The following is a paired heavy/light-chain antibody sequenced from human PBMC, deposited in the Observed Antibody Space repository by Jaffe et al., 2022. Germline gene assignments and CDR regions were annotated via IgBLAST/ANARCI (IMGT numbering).Light chain of an antibody. CDR1: QSLVHSDGNTY. CDR3: MQATQFPST. V-gene: IGKV2-24*01. CDR2: KIS. J-gene: IGKJ2*02. Sequence: DIVMTQTPLSSPVTLGQPASISCRSSQSLVHSDGNTYLSWLQQRPGQPPRLLIYKISNRFSGVPDRFSGSGAGTDFTLKISRVEAEDVGVYYCMQATQFPSTFGQGTKLEIK.
Heavy chain of an antibody. Sequence: QVQLVQSGAEVKKPGSSVKVSCKASGGTFSSYAISWVRQAPGQGLEWMGGIIPIFGTANYAQKFQGRVTITADESTSTAYMELSSLRSEDTAVYYCARDPKTYYDYIWGSYRYTGELDYWGQGTLVTVSS. J-gene: IGHJ4*02. CDR2: IIPIFGTA. D-gene: IGHD3-16*02. CDR1: GGTFSSYA. V-gene: IGHV1-69*01. CDR3: ARDPKTYYDYIWGSYRYTGELDY.